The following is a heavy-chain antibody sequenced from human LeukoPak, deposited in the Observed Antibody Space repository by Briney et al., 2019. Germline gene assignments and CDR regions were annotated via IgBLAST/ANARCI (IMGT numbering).Heavy chain of an antibody. CDR3: VRGRYSSGWFKDKNWFDP. CDR1: GYSISSNYY. CDR2: IYHSGST. J-gene: IGHJ5*02. D-gene: IGHD6-19*01. V-gene: IGHV4-38-2*02. Sequence: PSETLSLTCTVSGYSISSNYYWGWIRQPPGKGLEWIGSIYHSGSTYYNPSLKSRATISVDTSKNQFSLKLSSVTAADTAVYYCVRGRYSSGWFKDKNWFDPWGQGIPVTVSS.